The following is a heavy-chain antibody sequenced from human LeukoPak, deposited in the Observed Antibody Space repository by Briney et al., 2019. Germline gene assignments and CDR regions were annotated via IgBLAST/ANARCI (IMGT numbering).Heavy chain of an antibody. V-gene: IGHV3-30-3*01. D-gene: IGHD3-22*01. J-gene: IGHJ4*02. CDR2: ISYDGSNK. Sequence: PGGSLRLSCVASGFILSDFWMSWVRQAPGKGLEWVAVISYDGSNKYYADSVKGRFTISRDNSKNTLYLQMNSLRAEDTAVYYCARDPNYDSSGLDYWGQGTLVTVSS. CDR1: GFILSDFW. CDR3: ARDPNYDSSGLDY.